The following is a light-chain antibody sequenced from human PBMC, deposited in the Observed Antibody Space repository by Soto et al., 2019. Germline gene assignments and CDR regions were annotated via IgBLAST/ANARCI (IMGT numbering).Light chain of an antibody. CDR1: QGIGVY. J-gene: IGKJ4*01. Sequence: DIQMTQSPASLSASLGDRVTITSRASQGIGVYLAWFQQKPGKVPKLLIYAASTLQSGVPSRFSGSGSGTDFTLTITSLQPVDVATYYCQKYNSAPLTFGGGTKVEIK. CDR3: QKYNSAPLT. CDR2: AAS. V-gene: IGKV1-27*01.